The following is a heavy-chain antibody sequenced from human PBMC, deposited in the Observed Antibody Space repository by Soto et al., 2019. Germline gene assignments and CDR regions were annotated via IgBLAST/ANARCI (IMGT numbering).Heavy chain of an antibody. Sequence: QVQLVQSGAEVKKPGASVKVSCKASGYTFTNYDINWVRQAPGQGLEWMGWMNPNSGHAGYAQKFRGRVTMTRNTSISTAYMEVGSLRFDDTAVYDCARTVGIEEDFDYWGQGTLVTVSS. D-gene: IGHD1-26*01. V-gene: IGHV1-8*01. J-gene: IGHJ4*02. CDR2: MNPNSGHA. CDR3: ARTVGIEEDFDY. CDR1: GYTFTNYD.